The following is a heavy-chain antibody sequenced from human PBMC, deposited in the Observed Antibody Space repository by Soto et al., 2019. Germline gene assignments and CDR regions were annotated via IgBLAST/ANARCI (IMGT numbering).Heavy chain of an antibody. J-gene: IGHJ6*02. CDR3: ARTEGYYYYYGMDV. Sequence: ASVKVSCKASGYTFTGYYMHWVRQAPGQGLEWMGWINPNSGGTNYAQKFQGWVTMTRDTSISTAYMELSRLRSDDTAVYYCARTEGYYYYYGMDVWGQGTTVTVSS. V-gene: IGHV1-2*04. CDR2: INPNSGGT. CDR1: GYTFTGYY.